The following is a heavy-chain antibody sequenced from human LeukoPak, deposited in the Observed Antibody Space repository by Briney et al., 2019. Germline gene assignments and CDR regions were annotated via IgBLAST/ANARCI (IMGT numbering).Heavy chain of an antibody. D-gene: IGHD2-15*01. CDR3: AKAGAVAVVAAKYFDY. Sequence: AGGSLRLSCAASGFTFSSYAMSWVRQAPGKGLEWVSAISGSGDSTYYADSVKGRFTISRDNSKNTLYLQMNSLRAEDTAVYYCAKAGAVAVVAAKYFDYWGQGTLVTVSS. CDR1: GFTFSSYA. CDR2: ISGSGDST. J-gene: IGHJ4*02. V-gene: IGHV3-23*01.